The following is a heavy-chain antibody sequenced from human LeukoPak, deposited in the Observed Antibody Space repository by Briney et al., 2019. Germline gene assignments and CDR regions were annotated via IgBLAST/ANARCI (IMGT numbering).Heavy chain of an antibody. D-gene: IGHD3-10*01. V-gene: IGHV3-43D*03. CDR3: AKGSRGSGSADFDY. Sequence: GGSLRLSCAASGFTFDDYAMHWVRQAPGKGLEWVSLISWDGGSTYYADSVKGRFTISRDNSKNSLYLQMSSLRAEDTALYYCAKGSRGSGSADFDYWGQGTLVTVSS. CDR1: GFTFDDYA. J-gene: IGHJ4*02. CDR2: ISWDGGST.